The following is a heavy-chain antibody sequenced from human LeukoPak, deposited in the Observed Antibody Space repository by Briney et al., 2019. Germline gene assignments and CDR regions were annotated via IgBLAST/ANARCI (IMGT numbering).Heavy chain of an antibody. V-gene: IGHV4-59*01. Sequence: PSETLSLTCTVSGGSISRYYWSWIRQPPGKGLEWIGYIYYSGSTNYNPSLKSRVTISVDTSKNQFSLKLSSVTAADTAVYYCATYDYGSGNWFDPWGQGTLVTVSS. D-gene: IGHD3-10*01. CDR3: ATYDYGSGNWFDP. CDR1: GGSISRYY. CDR2: IYYSGST. J-gene: IGHJ5*02.